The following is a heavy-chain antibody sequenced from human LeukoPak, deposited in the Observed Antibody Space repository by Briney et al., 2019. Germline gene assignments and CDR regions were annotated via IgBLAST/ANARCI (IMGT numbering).Heavy chain of an antibody. CDR2: ISWNSGSI. D-gene: IGHD3-10*01. CDR3: VKDLFTMVRGVLKS. Sequence: GRSLRLSCAASGFTFDDYAMHWVRQAPGKGLEWVSGISWNSGSIGYADSVKGRFTISRDNGKNSLYLQMNSLRAEGTALYYCVKDLFTMVRGVLKSWGQGTLVTVSS. V-gene: IGHV3-9*01. CDR1: GFTFDDYA. J-gene: IGHJ4*02.